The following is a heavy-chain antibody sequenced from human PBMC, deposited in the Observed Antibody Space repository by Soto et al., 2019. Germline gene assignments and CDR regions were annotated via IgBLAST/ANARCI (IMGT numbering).Heavy chain of an antibody. J-gene: IGHJ4*02. CDR3: AREEYYYGSGAFFDY. CDR2: IIPILGIA. CDR1: GGTFSSYT. D-gene: IGHD3-10*01. V-gene: IGHV1-69*08. Sequence: QVQLVQSGAEVKKPGSSVKVSCKASGGTFSSYTISWVRQAPGQGLEWMGRIIPILGIANYALKFQGRVTITADKSTSTAYMELSSLRSEDTAVYYCAREEYYYGSGAFFDYWGQGTLVTVSS.